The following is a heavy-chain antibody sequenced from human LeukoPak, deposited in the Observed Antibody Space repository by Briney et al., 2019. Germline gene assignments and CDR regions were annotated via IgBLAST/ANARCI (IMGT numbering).Heavy chain of an antibody. D-gene: IGHD3-22*01. CDR1: GGSISSGGYY. CDR2: IYYSGST. Sequence: SETLSLTCTVSGGSISSGGYYWSWIRQHPGKGLGWIGYIYYSGSTYYNPSLKSRVTISVDTSKNQFSLKLSSVTAADTAVYYCARGPDYYDSSGTLWGQGTLVTVSS. J-gene: IGHJ4*02. CDR3: ARGPDYYDSSGTL. V-gene: IGHV4-31*03.